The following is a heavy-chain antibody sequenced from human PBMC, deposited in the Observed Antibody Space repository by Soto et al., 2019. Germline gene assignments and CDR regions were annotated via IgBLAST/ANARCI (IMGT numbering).Heavy chain of an antibody. Sequence: EVQLLEAGGVLVQPGGSLRLSCAASRFTFISYAMTWVCEAPGKGLEWVSSISGSGASTYYADSVKGRFTISRDNSENTLYMQMNTLRAEDTAVYYCAKMSDGWYGAFHIWGQGTMVTVSS. CDR1: RFTFISYA. CDR2: ISGSGAST. V-gene: IGHV3-23*01. D-gene: IGHD6-19*01. CDR3: AKMSDGWYGAFHI. J-gene: IGHJ3*02.